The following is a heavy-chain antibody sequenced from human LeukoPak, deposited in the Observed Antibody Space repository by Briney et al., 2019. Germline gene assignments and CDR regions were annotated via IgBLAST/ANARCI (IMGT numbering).Heavy chain of an antibody. V-gene: IGHV3-48*01. Sequence: GGSLRLSCAASGFIFSDYNMNWVRQAPGKGLEWISYFSSGSSTIDYSDSVKGRFTISRDNAKNSLYLQMNSLRAEDTALYYCARVYRNEEDFWTPNNYMDVWGKGTTVTVSS. D-gene: IGHD3/OR15-3a*01. CDR3: ARVYRNEEDFWTPNNYMDV. CDR1: GFIFSDYN. J-gene: IGHJ6*03. CDR2: FSSGSSTI.